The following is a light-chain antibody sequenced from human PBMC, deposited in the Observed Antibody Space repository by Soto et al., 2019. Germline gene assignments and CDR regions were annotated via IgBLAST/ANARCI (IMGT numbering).Light chain of an antibody. CDR2: GNS. V-gene: IGLV1-40*01. CDR1: SSNIGAGYD. J-gene: IGLJ1*01. Sequence: QPVLTQTPSVSGAPGQRVTISCTGSSSNIGAGYDIHWYQQLPGTAQKLLIYGNSNRPSGVPNRFSGSKSGTSASLAINRLQAVDEADYYCQSYDSSLSGYVFGTGTKVTVL. CDR3: QSYDSSLSGYV.